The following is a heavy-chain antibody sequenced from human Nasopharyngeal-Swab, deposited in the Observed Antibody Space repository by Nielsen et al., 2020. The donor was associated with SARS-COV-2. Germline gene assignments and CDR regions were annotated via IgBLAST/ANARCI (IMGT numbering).Heavy chain of an antibody. V-gene: IGHV3-23*01. CDR1: GFTFSSYA. CDR3: AKDLAYCGGDCYSGFDY. J-gene: IGHJ4*02. CDR2: ISGSGGST. D-gene: IGHD2-21*02. Sequence: GESLKISCAASGFTFSSYAMSWVRQAPGKGLEWVSAISGSGGSTYYADSVKGRFTISRDNSKNTLYLQMNSLRAEDTAVYYCAKDLAYCGGDCYSGFDYWGQGTLVTASS.